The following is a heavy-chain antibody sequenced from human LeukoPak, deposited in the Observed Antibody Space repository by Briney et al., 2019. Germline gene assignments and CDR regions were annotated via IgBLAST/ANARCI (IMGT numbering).Heavy chain of an antibody. CDR2: IYYSGST. V-gene: IGHV4-31*03. CDR3: ARGSRGWYLPHLDY. Sequence: SETLSLTCTVSGGSISSGGYYWSWIRQHPGKGLEWIGYIYYSGSTYYNPSLKSRVTISVDTSKNQFSLKLSSVTAADTAVYYCARGSRGWYLPHLDYWGQGTLVTVSS. CDR1: GGSISSGGYY. J-gene: IGHJ4*02. D-gene: IGHD6-19*01.